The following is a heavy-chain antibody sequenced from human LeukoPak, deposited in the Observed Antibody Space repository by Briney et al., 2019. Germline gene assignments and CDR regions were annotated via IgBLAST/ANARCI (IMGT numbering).Heavy chain of an antibody. D-gene: IGHD2-2*01. Sequence: GGSLRLSCAASGFTVSSDYMSWVRQAPGKGLEWVSVIYSGGSTYYADSVKGRFTISRDKSKNTVYLQMNSLRFEDTAMYYCARGQYQFDYWGQGTLVTVSS. J-gene: IGHJ4*02. CDR3: ARGQYQFDY. V-gene: IGHV3-53*05. CDR2: IYSGGST. CDR1: GFTVSSDY.